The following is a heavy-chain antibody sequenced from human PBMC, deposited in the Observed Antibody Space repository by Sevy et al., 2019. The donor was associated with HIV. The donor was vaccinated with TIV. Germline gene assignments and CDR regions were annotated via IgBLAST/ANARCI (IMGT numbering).Heavy chain of an antibody. CDR1: GYTFTGYY. J-gene: IGHJ3*02. V-gene: IGHV1-2*02. CDR2: INPNSGGT. Sequence: ASVKVSCKASGYTFTGYYMHWVRQAPGQGLEWMGWINPNSGGTNYAQKFQGRVTMTRDTSISTAYMELSRLRSDDTAVYYCARVPATFRISIHTGGAFDIWGQGTMVTVSS. D-gene: IGHD2-21*01. CDR3: ARVPATFRISIHTGGAFDI.